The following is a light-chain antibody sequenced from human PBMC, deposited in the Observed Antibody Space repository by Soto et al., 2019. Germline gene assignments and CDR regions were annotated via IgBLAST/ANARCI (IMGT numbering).Light chain of an antibody. CDR3: SSNVGSYSFV. J-gene: IGLJ3*02. V-gene: IGLV2-8*01. Sequence: QSVLTQPPSASGSPGQSVTITCTGTSSDVGAYNYVSWYQQHPGKAPKLMIYEVSKRPSGVPDRFSGSKSGNTASLTVSGLQAEDEADYYCSSNVGSYSFVFGGGTKVTVL. CDR2: EVS. CDR1: SSDVGAYNY.